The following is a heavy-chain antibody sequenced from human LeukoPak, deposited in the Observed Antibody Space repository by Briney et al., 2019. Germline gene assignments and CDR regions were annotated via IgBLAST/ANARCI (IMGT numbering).Heavy chain of an antibody. CDR1: GGTFSSYI. D-gene: IGHD3-9*01. CDR3: ARQGYTNNLGGYFGDKDDGFDL. J-gene: IGHJ3*01. CDR2: TIPIFGTP. Sequence: GASVKASCKASGGTFSSYIITWVRQAPGQGLEWMGRTIPIFGTPDYAQKFQGRVTITADESTSTAYMELSRLRFEDTAVYYCARQGYTNNLGGYFGDKDDGFDLWGQGTMVTVSS. V-gene: IGHV1-69*13.